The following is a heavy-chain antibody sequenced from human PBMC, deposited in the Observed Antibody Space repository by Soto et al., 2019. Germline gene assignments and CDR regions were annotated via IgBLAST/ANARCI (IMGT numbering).Heavy chain of an antibody. J-gene: IGHJ6*02. CDR2: INHSGST. CDR1: GGSFSGYY. CDR3: ARDGRMGYDSSGYYHDYYGMDV. D-gene: IGHD3-22*01. V-gene: IGHV4-34*01. Sequence: PSETLSLTCAVYGGSFSGYYWSWIRQPPGKGLEWIGEINHSGSTNYNPSLKSRVTISVDTSKNQFPLKLSSVTAADTAVYYCARDGRMGYDSSGYYHDYYGMDVWGQGTTVTVSS.